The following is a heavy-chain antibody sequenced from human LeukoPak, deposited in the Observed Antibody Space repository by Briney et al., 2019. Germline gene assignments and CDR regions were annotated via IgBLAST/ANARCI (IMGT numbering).Heavy chain of an antibody. Sequence: SLKLFWAASGFTFDDYAMHWVRQAPGKGLGWVSGISWNSGSIGYADSVKGRFTISRDNAKNSLYLQMNSLRAEDTALYYCAKDLVATITTIDYWGQGTLVTVSS. D-gene: IGHD5-12*01. CDR1: GFTFDDYA. CDR3: AKDLVATITTIDY. CDR2: ISWNSGSI. J-gene: IGHJ4*02. V-gene: IGHV3-9*01.